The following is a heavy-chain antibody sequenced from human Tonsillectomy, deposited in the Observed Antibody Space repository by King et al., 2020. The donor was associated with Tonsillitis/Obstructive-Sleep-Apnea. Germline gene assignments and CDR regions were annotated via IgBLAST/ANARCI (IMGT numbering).Heavy chain of an antibody. D-gene: IGHD1-1*01. J-gene: IGHJ4*02. CDR2: TRNKANSYTT. CDR3: ARGGTT. CDR1: GFTFSDHY. V-gene: IGHV3-72*01. Sequence: VQLVESGGGLVQPGGSLRLSCAASGFTFSDHYMDWVRQAPGKGLEWVGRTRNKANSYTTEYAASVKGRFTISRDDSKTSLYLQMNSLKTEDTAVYYCARGGTTWGQGTLVTVSS.